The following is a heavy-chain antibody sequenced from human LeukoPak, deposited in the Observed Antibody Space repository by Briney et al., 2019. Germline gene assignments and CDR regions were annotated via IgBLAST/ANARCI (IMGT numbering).Heavy chain of an antibody. V-gene: IGHV3-7*01. Sequence: PGGSLTLSCAASQFIFSTFWMSWVRQAPGKGLEWVANIKQDGSEKYYVESVKGRFTISRDNAKNSLYLQMNSLRAEDTAVYYCARETNYFYSYYMDVWGKGTTVTVSS. CDR2: IKQDGSEK. CDR1: QFIFSTFW. J-gene: IGHJ6*03. CDR3: ARETNYFYSYYMDV.